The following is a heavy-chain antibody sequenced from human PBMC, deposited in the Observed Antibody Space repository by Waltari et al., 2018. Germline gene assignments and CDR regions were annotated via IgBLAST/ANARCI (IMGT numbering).Heavy chain of an antibody. Sequence: QVQLQESGPGLVKPSETLSLTCSVSGDSIISTYYYWGWIRQPPGKGLEWIGSIYYSGDTFYSPSLSSRVTISVDTSKNQFSLKLTSVTAADTALYYCARVTSEFRSPYFYFDLWGRGTLVTVSA. V-gene: IGHV4-39*07. CDR2: IYYSGDT. CDR3: ARVTSEFRSPYFYFDL. CDR1: GDSIISTYYY. J-gene: IGHJ2*01.